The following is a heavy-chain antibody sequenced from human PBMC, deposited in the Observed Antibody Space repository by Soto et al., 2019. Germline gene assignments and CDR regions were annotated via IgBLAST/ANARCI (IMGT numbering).Heavy chain of an antibody. J-gene: IGHJ6*02. V-gene: IGHV3-30*15. Sequence: GGSLRLSCVASGFSFDTYGIHWVRQAPGKGLQWVALISYEGSNTYYADSVRGRFTISRDNSKNTLYLQMSTLRPEDTGVYYCARVTPGNNLYYFSGLDVWGQGTSVTVSS. CDR3: ARVTPGNNLYYFSGLDV. CDR2: ISYEGSNT. D-gene: IGHD1-1*01. CDR1: GFSFDTYG.